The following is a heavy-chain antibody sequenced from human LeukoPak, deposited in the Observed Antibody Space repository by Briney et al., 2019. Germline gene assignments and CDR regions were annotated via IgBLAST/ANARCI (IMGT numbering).Heavy chain of an antibody. CDR3: ARDDHCSSTSCYRGALGVFDI. Sequence: PSETLSLTCAVYGGSFSGYYWSWIRQLPGKGLEWIGEINHSGSTNYNPSLKSRVTISVDTSKNQFSLKLSSVTAADTAVYYCARDDHCSSTSCYRGALGVFDIWGQGTMVTVSS. J-gene: IGHJ3*02. V-gene: IGHV4-34*01. CDR1: GGSFSGYY. D-gene: IGHD2-2*01. CDR2: INHSGST.